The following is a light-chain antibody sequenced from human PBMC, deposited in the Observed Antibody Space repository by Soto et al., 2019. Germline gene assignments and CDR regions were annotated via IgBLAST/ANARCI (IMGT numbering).Light chain of an antibody. V-gene: IGLV2-14*01. J-gene: IGLJ1*01. CDR3: SSSSSTGIV. CDR2: DVT. Sequence: QSVLTQPASVSGSPGQSITISCTGTSSDFGTYNYVSWYQQHPGKAPKLMIYDVTNRPSGVSDRFSGSYSANTASLTISGLLAEDEADYYCSSSSSTGIVFGGGTKVTVL. CDR1: SSDFGTYNY.